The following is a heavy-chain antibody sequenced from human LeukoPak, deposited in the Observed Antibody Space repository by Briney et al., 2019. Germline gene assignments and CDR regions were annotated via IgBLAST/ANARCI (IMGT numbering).Heavy chain of an antibody. Sequence: PGGSLRLSCAASGFTFSSYSMNWVRQAPGKGLEWVSSISSSSSYIYYADSVKGRFTISRDNAKNSLYLQMNSLRAEDTAVYYCARDRADFWSGSHDAFDIWGQGTMVTVSS. J-gene: IGHJ3*02. V-gene: IGHV3-21*01. CDR2: ISSSSSYI. CDR1: GFTFSSYS. CDR3: ARDRADFWSGSHDAFDI. D-gene: IGHD3-3*01.